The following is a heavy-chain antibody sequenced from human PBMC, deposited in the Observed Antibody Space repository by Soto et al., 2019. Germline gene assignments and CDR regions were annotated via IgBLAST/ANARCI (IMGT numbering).Heavy chain of an antibody. CDR1: GYTITGCY. D-gene: IGHD6-6*01. CDR3: ARGLLLRQLVPFGY. CDR2: INPNSGGT. V-gene: IGHV1-2*02. Sequence: GASVEVSCKASGYTITGCYMHWVRQAPGQGLEWMGWINPNSGGTNYAQKFQGRVTMTRDTSISTAYMEPSRLRSDDTAVYYCARGLLLRQLVPFGYWGQGTLVTVSS. J-gene: IGHJ4*02.